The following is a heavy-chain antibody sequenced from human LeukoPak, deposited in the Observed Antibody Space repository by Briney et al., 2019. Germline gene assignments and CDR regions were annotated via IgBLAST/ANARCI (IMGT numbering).Heavy chain of an antibody. Sequence: ASVKVSCKASGYTFTSYDINWVRQATGQGLEWMGWMNPNSGNTGYAQKFQGRVTITRNTSISTAYMELSGLRSEDTALYYCARGPSCSSISCPYYLDVWGKGTTVTVSS. CDR3: ARGPSCSSISCPYYLDV. CDR1: GYTFTSYD. D-gene: IGHD2-2*01. CDR2: MNPNSGNT. V-gene: IGHV1-8*03. J-gene: IGHJ6*03.